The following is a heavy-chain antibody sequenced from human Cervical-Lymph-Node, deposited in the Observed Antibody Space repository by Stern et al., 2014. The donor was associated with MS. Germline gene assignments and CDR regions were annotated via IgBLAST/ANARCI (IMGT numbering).Heavy chain of an antibody. Sequence: QVQLQESGPGLVKPSQTLSLTCPVSGGSISSGGYYWSWIRQHPGKGLEWIGYIYYSGSTYYNPSLKSRVTISVDTSKNQFSLKLSSVTAADTAVYYCARAKGYSYGPTEYYFDYWGQGTLVTVSS. V-gene: IGHV4-31*03. J-gene: IGHJ4*02. D-gene: IGHD5-18*01. CDR3: ARAKGYSYGPTEYYFDY. CDR2: IYYSGST. CDR1: GGSISSGGYY.